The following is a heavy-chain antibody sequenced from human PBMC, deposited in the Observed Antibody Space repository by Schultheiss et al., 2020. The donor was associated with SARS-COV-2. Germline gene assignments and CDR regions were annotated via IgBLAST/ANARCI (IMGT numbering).Heavy chain of an antibody. D-gene: IGHD3-3*01. Sequence: GGSLRLSCSASGFTFSSYGMHWVRQAPGKGLEWVAVISYDGSNKYYADSVKGRFTISRDNSKNTLYLQMNSLRAEDTAVYYCARGPIRFLEWLLSFDYWGQGTLVTVSS. V-gene: IGHV3-30*03. CDR3: ARGPIRFLEWLLSFDY. CDR1: GFTFSSYG. CDR2: ISYDGSNK. J-gene: IGHJ4*02.